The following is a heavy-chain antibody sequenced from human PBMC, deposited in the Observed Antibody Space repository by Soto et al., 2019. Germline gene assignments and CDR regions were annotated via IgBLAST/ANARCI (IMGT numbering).Heavy chain of an antibody. CDR3: ARVKARTLWFGDFDY. CDR2: INSDGSST. Sequence: GSLRLSCAASGFTFSSYWMHWVRQAPGKGLVWVSRINSDGSSTSYADSVKGRFTISRDNAKNTLYLQMNSLRAEDTAVYYCARVKARTLWFGDFDYWGQGTLVTVSS. CDR1: GFTFSSYW. D-gene: IGHD3-10*01. V-gene: IGHV3-74*01. J-gene: IGHJ4*02.